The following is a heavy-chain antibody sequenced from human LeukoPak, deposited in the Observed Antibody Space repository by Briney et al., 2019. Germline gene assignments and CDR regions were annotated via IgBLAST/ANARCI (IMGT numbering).Heavy chain of an antibody. CDR3: ARRSRGFFGRSGYGMDV. CDR1: AYSSTSYC. CDR2: IYPGDSDT. V-gene: IGHV5-51*01. D-gene: IGHD3-10*01. Sequence: GESLKISCKGSAYSSTSYCIGWVRQMPRKGLEWMGIIYPGDSDTRYSPSFQGQVTISADKSISTAYLQWSSLKASDTAMYYCARRSRGFFGRSGYGMDVWGQGTTVTVSS. J-gene: IGHJ6*02.